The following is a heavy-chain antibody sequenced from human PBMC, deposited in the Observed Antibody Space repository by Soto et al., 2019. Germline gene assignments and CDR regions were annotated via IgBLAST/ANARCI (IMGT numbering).Heavy chain of an antibody. J-gene: IGHJ4*02. CDR3: ARDQVQNYYDSTGYPDY. D-gene: IGHD3-22*01. CDR2: INAGNGNT. Sequence: ASVKVSCKASGYTFTSYAMHWVRQAPGQRLEWMGWINAGNGNTKYSQKFQGRVTITRDTSASTAYMELSSLRSEDTAVDYCARDQVQNYYDSTGYPDYWGQGTLVTVSS. V-gene: IGHV1-3*01. CDR1: GYTFTSYA.